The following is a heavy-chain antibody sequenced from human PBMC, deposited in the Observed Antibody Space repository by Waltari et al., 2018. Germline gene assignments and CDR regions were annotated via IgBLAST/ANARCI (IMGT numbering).Heavy chain of an antibody. D-gene: IGHD6-19*01. J-gene: IGHJ4*02. CDR2: IYHSGRT. CDR3: ARATRNGGWGLYYFDY. Sequence: QVQLQESGPGLVKPSETLSLTCAVSGYSISSGYYWGWIRQPPGKGLEWIGSIYHSGRTYYNPSLKSRVTISVDTSKNQFSLKLSSVTAADTAVYYCARATRNGGWGLYYFDYWGQGTLVTVSS. CDR1: GYSISSGYY. V-gene: IGHV4-38-2*01.